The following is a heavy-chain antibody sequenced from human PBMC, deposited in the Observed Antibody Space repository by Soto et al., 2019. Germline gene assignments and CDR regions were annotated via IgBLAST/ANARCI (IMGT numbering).Heavy chain of an antibody. CDR3: ARGLAGDNAFDP. J-gene: IGHJ5*02. V-gene: IGHV4-34*01. Sequence: SETLSLTCAVYGGSFSGYYWSWIRQPPGKGLEWIGEINHSGSTNYNPSLKSRVTISVDTSKNQFSLKLSSVTAADTAVYYCARGLAGDNAFDPWGQGTLVTVYS. CDR1: GGSFSGYY. CDR2: INHSGST.